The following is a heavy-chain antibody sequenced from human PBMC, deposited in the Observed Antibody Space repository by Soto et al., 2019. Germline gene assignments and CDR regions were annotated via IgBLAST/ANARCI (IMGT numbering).Heavy chain of an antibody. CDR2: MYYSGST. J-gene: IGHJ3*02. Sequence: QVQLQESGPGLVKPSETLSLTCTVSGGSVSSGSYYWSWIRQPPGKGLEWIGYMYYSGSTNYNPSLKSRVTISLDTSKNQFSLKLRSVTAADTAVYFCARTRDFWSGNDAFDIWGQGTMVTVSS. CDR1: GGSVSSGSYY. D-gene: IGHD3-3*01. V-gene: IGHV4-61*01. CDR3: ARTRDFWSGNDAFDI.